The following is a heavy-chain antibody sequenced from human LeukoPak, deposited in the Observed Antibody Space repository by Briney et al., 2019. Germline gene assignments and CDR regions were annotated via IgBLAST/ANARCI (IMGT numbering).Heavy chain of an antibody. D-gene: IGHD6-13*01. J-gene: IGHJ4*02. CDR1: GFTFDDYA. CDR2: ISWNSGSI. CDR3: AKEGGIAAAGTFGY. V-gene: IGHV3-9*01. Sequence: PGGSLRLSCAASGFTFDDYAMHWVRQAPGKGLEWVSGISWNSGSIGYADSVKGRFTISRDNAKNSLYLQMNSLRAEDTALYYCAKEGGIAAAGTFGYWGQGTLVTVSS.